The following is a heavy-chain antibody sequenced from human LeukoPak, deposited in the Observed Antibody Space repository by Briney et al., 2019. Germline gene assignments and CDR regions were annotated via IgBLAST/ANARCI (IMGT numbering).Heavy chain of an antibody. CDR1: GYTFTSYA. V-gene: IGHV1-2*02. CDR2: INPNSGGT. CDR3: ARVWGIAAAGPGY. D-gene: IGHD6-13*01. J-gene: IGHJ4*02. Sequence: ASVKVSCKASGYTFTSYAMNWVRQAPGQGLEWMGWINPNSGGTNYAQKFQGRVTMTRDTSISTAYMELSRLRSDDTAVYYCARVWGIAAAGPGYWGQGTLVTVSS.